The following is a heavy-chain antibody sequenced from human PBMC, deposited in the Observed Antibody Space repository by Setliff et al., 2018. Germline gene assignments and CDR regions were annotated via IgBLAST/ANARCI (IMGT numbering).Heavy chain of an antibody. V-gene: IGHV3-7*03. CDR3: AKDMAAAGTGAVAY. CDR2: IKQDGSEE. Sequence: HPGGSLRLSCVASGITFRSYWMSWVRQAPGKGLEWVADIKQDGSEEYYADSVKGRFTISRDNAKNSLYLQMNSLRAEDTAVYYCAKDMAAAGTGAVAYWGQGTLVTVSS. D-gene: IGHD6-13*01. CDR1: GITFRSYW. J-gene: IGHJ4*02.